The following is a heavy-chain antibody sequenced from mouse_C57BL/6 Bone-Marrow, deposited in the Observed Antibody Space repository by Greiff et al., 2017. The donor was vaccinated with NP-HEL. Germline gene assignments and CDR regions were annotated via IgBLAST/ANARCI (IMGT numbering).Heavy chain of an antibody. J-gene: IGHJ4*01. V-gene: IGHV1-81*01. Sequence: VQLQQSGAELARPGASVKLSCTASGYTFTSYGISWVKQRTGQGLEWIGEIYPRSGNTYYNEKFKGKATLTADKSSSTAYMELRSLTSEDTAVYFCVRASQYYGGSYEAMDYWGQGTSVTVSS. CDR2: IYPRSGNT. CDR1: GYTFTSYG. D-gene: IGHD1-1*01. CDR3: VRASQYYGGSYEAMDY.